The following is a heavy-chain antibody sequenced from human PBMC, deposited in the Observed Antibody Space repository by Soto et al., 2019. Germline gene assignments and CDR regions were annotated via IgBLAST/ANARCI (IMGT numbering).Heavy chain of an antibody. CDR2: IYYSGST. V-gene: IGHV4-30-4*01. CDR1: GGSISSGDYY. Sequence: SETLSLTCTVSGGSISSGDYYWSWIRQPPGKGLEWIGYIYYSGSTYYNPSLKSRVTISVDTSKNQFSLKLSSVTAADTAVYYCARGLSAIEFDPWGQGTLVTVSS. J-gene: IGHJ5*02. CDR3: ARGLSAIEFDP. D-gene: IGHD2-2*02.